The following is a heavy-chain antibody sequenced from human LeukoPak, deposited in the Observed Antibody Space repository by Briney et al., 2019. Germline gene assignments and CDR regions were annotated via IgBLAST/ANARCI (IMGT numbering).Heavy chain of an antibody. Sequence: PSETLSLTGTVSGGSISTNTYYWGWSRQPPGKGLGWIGSIHYAGSTYYNPSLKSRVTLSVDTSMNQFSLKLSSVTAADTALYYCATSGTLHPHFDYWGQGTLVTVSS. V-gene: IGHV4-39*01. CDR1: GGSISTNTYY. CDR3: ATSGTLHPHFDY. D-gene: IGHD3-10*01. J-gene: IGHJ4*02. CDR2: IHYAGST.